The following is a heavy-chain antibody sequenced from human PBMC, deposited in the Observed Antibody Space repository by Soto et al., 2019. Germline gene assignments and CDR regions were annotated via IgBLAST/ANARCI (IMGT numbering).Heavy chain of an antibody. J-gene: IGHJ4*02. Sequence: SLILCCACGGFTFIYHHMYVGLQSPGKGLEWVGRARNKANSYTTAYAASLKGRFTISRDDSKNALSLQMNSLKNEDTAVYFCPRLLGKRFEFWGQGTLVTVSS. CDR2: ARNKANSYTT. CDR3: PRLLGKRFEF. D-gene: IGHD2-8*02. V-gene: IGHV3-72*01. CDR1: GFTFIYHH.